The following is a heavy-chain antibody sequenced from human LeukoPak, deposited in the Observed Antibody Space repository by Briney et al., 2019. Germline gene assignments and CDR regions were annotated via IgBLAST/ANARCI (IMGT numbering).Heavy chain of an antibody. CDR2: ISSSSSTI. CDR1: GFTFSTYA. J-gene: IGHJ4*02. D-gene: IGHD3-22*01. CDR3: ARHLAAYYYDSSGYAPLDY. Sequence: GGSLRLSCAASGFTFSTYAMNWVRQAPGKGLEWVSYISSSSSTIYYADSVKGRFTISRDNAKNSLYLQMNSLRAEDTAVYYCARHLAAYYYDSSGYAPLDYWGQGTLVTVSS. V-gene: IGHV3-48*04.